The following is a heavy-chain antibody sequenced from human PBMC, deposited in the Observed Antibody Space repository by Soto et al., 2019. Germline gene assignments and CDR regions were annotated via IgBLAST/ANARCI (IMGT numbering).Heavy chain of an antibody. V-gene: IGHV3-74*02. J-gene: IGHJ6*03. CDR2: INSDGSVS. CDR1: GFTFRNYW. Sequence: EVQLVESGGGLVQPGGSLRLSCAASGFTFRNYWMYWVRQAPGQGLEWVSRINSDGSVSSYADSVKGRLTISRDNVKNTLYLLMDSLRAEDTAVYYCARGGCVGGSCYSLAGSFYYYMDAWGKGTTVTVFS. CDR3: ARGGCVGGSCYSLAGSFYYYMDA. D-gene: IGHD2-15*01.